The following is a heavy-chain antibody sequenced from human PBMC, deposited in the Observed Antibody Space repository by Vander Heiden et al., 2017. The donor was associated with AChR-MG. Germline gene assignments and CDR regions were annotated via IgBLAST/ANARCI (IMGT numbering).Heavy chain of an antibody. CDR2: IYYSGST. D-gene: IGHD3-10*01. CDR1: GGSISSGGYY. J-gene: IGHJ3*02. V-gene: IGHV4-31*03. CDR3: ARDFTPINGPSGAFDI. Sequence: QVQLQESGPGLVKPSQTLSLTCTVSGGSISSGGYYWSWIRQHPGKGLEWIGYIYYSGSTYYNPSLKSRVTISVDTSKNQFSLKLSSVTAADTAVYYCARDFTPINGPSGAFDIWGQGTMVTVSS.